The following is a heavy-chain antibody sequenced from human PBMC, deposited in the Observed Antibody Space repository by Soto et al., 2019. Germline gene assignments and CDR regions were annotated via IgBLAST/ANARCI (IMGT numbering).Heavy chain of an antibody. J-gene: IGHJ5*02. CDR1: GFTFRSYA. D-gene: IGHD3-22*01. CDR3: AQGESSVSARDFDP. CDR2: IYGSGGST. Sequence: PGGSLRLSCAASGFTFRSYAMNWVRQAPGKGLEWVSGIYGSGGSTYYADSVKGRFTISRDNSKTTLYLQMNSLRAEDTAVYYCAQGESSVSARDFDPWGQGTLVTVSS. V-gene: IGHV3-23*01.